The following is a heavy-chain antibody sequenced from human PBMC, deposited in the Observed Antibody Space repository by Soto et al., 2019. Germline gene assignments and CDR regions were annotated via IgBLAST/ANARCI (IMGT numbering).Heavy chain of an antibody. D-gene: IGHD3-10*01. CDR3: AKDPLVRGVIILDY. CDR2: ISNDGSNK. J-gene: IGHJ4*02. CDR1: GFTFSTYG. Sequence: QVQLVESGGGVVQPGKSLRLSCAASGFTFSTYGMNWVRQAPGKGLEWLAVISNDGSNKYYADSVKGRFTISTDNSKNTVYLEMNNLRIEDTAVYYCAKDPLVRGVIILDYWGQGTLVTVSS. V-gene: IGHV3-30*18.